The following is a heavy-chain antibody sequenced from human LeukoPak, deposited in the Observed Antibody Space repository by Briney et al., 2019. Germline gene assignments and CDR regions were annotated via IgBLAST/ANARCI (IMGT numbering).Heavy chain of an antibody. CDR1: GFTFSSYG. J-gene: IGHJ6*03. D-gene: IGHD2-15*01. Sequence: PGRSLRLSCAASGFTFSSYGMHWVRQAPGKGLEWVAVISYDGSNKYYADSVKGRFTISRDNSKNTVYLQMNSLRPEDTAVYYCAKTFCSGGTCYPYNYYYMDVWGKGTAVTVSS. CDR3: AKTFCSGGTCYPYNYYYMDV. V-gene: IGHV3-30*18. CDR2: ISYDGSNK.